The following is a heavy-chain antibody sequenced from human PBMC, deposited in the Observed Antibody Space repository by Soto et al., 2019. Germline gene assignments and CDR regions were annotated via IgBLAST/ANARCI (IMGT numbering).Heavy chain of an antibody. J-gene: IGHJ4*02. CDR3: ARAYSSGWYYFDY. CDR1: GFTFSSYG. CDR2: IWYDGSNK. V-gene: IGHV3-33*01. D-gene: IGHD6-19*01. Sequence: GGSLRLSCAASGFTFSSYGMHWVRQAPGKGLEWVAVIWYDGSNKYYADSVKGRFTISRDNSKNTLYLQMNSLRAEDTAVYYCARAYSSGWYYFDYWGQGTLVTVSS.